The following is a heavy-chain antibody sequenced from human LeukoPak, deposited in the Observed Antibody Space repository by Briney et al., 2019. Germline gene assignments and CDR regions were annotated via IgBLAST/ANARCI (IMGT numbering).Heavy chain of an antibody. CDR1: GFTFSTNA. CDR2: ISDRTGSST. J-gene: IGHJ4*02. V-gene: IGHV3-23*01. D-gene: IGHD3-22*01. CDR3: AKDLSYYDSSGYYRLFDY. Sequence: GGSLRLSCTASGFTFSTNAMSWVRQAPGKGLAWVSSISDRTGSSTYYADSVKGRFTFSRDNSKNTLYLQMNSLRAEDTAVYYCAKDLSYYDSSGYYRLFDYWGQGTLVTVSS.